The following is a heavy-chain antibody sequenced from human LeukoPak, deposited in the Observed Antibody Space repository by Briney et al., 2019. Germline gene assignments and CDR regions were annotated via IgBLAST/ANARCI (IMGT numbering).Heavy chain of an antibody. CDR1: GGSISSGDYY. CDR3: ARGTAGTCWFDP. J-gene: IGHJ5*02. CDR2: IYYSGST. Sequence: PSQTLSLTCTVSGGSISSGDYYWSWIRQPPGKGLEWIGYIYYSGSTYYNPSLKSRVTISVDTSKNQFSLKLSSVTAADTAVYYCARGTAGTCWFDPWGQGTLVTVSS. V-gene: IGHV4-30-4*01. D-gene: IGHD6-13*01.